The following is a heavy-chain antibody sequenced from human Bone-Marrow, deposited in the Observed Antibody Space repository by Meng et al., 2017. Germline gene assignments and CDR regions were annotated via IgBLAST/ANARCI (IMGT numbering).Heavy chain of an antibody. CDR3: ERAGSTEYDYVWGSYRYTDYYYGMDV. CDR1: GGSISSSSYY. V-gene: IGHV4-39*07. Sequence: SETLSLTCTVSGGSISSSSYYWGWIRQPPGKGLEWIGSIYYSGSTYYNPSLKSRVTMSVDTSKNQFSLKLSSVTAADTAVYYCERAGSTEYDYVWGSYRYTDYYYGMDVWGQGTTVTVSS. D-gene: IGHD3-16*02. J-gene: IGHJ6*01. CDR2: IYYSGST.